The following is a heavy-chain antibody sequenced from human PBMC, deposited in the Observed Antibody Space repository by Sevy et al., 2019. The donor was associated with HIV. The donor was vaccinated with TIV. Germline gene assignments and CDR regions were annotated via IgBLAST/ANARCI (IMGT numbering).Heavy chain of an antibody. J-gene: IGHJ4*02. Sequence: GGSLRLSCAASGLTFSTYSMNWVRQAPGKGLEWVSYISSSSSTIYYADSVKGRFTISRDNAKNSPYLQMNSLRAEDTAVYYCASPLPFYYGSGSEEFDYWGRGTLVTVSS. D-gene: IGHD3-10*01. CDR3: ASPLPFYYGSGSEEFDY. CDR1: GLTFSTYS. CDR2: ISSSSSTI. V-gene: IGHV3-48*01.